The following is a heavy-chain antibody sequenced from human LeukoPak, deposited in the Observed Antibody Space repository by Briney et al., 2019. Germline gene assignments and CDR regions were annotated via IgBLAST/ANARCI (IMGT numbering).Heavy chain of an antibody. D-gene: IGHD3-22*01. J-gene: IGHJ5*02. CDR2: INSDGSST. CDR1: GFTFSRYW. Sequence: GGSLRLSCAASGFTFSRYWMHWVRQAPGKGLVWVSRINSDGSSTNYADSVKGRFTISRDNAKNTLYLQMNSLRVEDTAVYYCASSSGGFNWFDPWGQGTMVTVSS. CDR3: ASSSGGFNWFDP. V-gene: IGHV3-74*01.